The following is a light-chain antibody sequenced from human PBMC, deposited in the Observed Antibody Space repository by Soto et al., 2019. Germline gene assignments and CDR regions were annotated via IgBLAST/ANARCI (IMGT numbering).Light chain of an antibody. CDR2: DAS. CDR1: QSLLHSNGYNY. V-gene: IGKV2-28*01. J-gene: IGKJ5*01. CDR3: QQYENLPT. Sequence: DIVMTQSPLSLPVTPGEPASISCRSSQSLLHSNGYNYLAWYQQKPGRAPKLLIYDASNLEAGVPSRFRGSGSGTDFTFTISRLQPEDIATYYCQQYENLPTFGQGTRLEIK.